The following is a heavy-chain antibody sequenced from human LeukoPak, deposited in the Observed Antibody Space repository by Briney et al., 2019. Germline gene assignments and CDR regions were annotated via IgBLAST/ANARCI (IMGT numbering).Heavy chain of an antibody. CDR1: GGSISSYY. Sequence: SETLSLTCTVSGGSISSYYGSWIRQPAGKGREWIGRIYTSGSTNYNPSLRSRVTISVDTSKNQFSLKLSSVTAADPAVHYCARGGYYGSGNDFRFDPWGQGTLVTVSS. J-gene: IGHJ5*02. CDR2: IYTSGST. V-gene: IGHV4-4*07. D-gene: IGHD3-10*01. CDR3: ARGGYYGSGNDFRFDP.